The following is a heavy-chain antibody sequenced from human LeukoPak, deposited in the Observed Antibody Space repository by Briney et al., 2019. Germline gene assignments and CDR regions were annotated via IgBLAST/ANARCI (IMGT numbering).Heavy chain of an antibody. V-gene: IGHV3-11*04. CDR3: ARRATSYDY. D-gene: IGHD1-26*01. CDR2: ISGSGHDI. Sequence: GGSLRLSCAASGFTFSDSYMTWVRQAPGKGVEWVAYISGSGHDINYSDSVKGRFTISRDNAKNSLYLQMNSLRAEDTAVYYCARRATSYDYWGQGTLVTVSS. CDR1: GFTFSDSY. J-gene: IGHJ4*02.